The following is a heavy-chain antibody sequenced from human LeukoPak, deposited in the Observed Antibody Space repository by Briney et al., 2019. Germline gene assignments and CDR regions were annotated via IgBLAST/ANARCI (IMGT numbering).Heavy chain of an antibody. CDR2: ISGSGGGT. CDR1: GFTFSSYA. V-gene: IGHV3-23*01. D-gene: IGHD3-10*01. Sequence: PGGSLRLSCAASGFTFSSYAMSWVRQAPGKGLEWVSAISGSGGGTYYADSVKGRFTISRDNSKNTLYLQMNSLRAEDTAVYYCAKGHSGLPNRPCDYWGQGTLVTVSS. J-gene: IGHJ4*02. CDR3: AKGHSGLPNRPCDY.